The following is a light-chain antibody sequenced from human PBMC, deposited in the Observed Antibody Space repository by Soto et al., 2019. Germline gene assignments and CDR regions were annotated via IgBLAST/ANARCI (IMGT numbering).Light chain of an antibody. J-gene: IGLJ1*01. CDR2: EVS. V-gene: IGLV2-8*01. CDR1: SSDVGGYNY. Sequence: QSVLTQPPSASGSPGQSVTISCTGTSSDVGGYNYVSWYQQHPGKAPKLMIYEVSKRPSGVPDRFSGSKSGNTASLTVSVLQAEDEGDYYCSSYAGSNNYVIGAGTKVTVL. CDR3: SSYAGSNNYV.